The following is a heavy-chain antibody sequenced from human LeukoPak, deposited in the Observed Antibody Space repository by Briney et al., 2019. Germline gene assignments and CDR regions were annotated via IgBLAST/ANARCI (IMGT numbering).Heavy chain of an antibody. CDR1: GFTISSYA. CDR2: ISGSGGIT. D-gene: IGHD5-24*01. Sequence: GASLRLSCAASGFTISSYAMSWVRQAPGKGLEWVSAISGSGGITYYADSVKGRFTIFRDNSNNTLYLQMNSLSADDTALYYSAKGDGYNYNYFDFWGEGTQVTVS. V-gene: IGHV3-23*01. J-gene: IGHJ4*02. CDR3: AKGDGYNYNYFDF.